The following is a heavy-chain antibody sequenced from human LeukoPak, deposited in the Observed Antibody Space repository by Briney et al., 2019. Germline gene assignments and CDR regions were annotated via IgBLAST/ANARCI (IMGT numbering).Heavy chain of an antibody. CDR2: ITWNGGST. Sequence: AGGSLRLSCAASGFTFDDYGMSWVRQAPGKGLEWVSGITWNGGSTGYADSVKGRFTISRDNAKNSLYLQMNSLRAEDTAVYYCAREDANDYGGPGLYWGQGTLVTVSS. CDR1: GFTFDDYG. J-gene: IGHJ4*02. D-gene: IGHD4-23*01. V-gene: IGHV3-20*04. CDR3: AREDANDYGGPGLY.